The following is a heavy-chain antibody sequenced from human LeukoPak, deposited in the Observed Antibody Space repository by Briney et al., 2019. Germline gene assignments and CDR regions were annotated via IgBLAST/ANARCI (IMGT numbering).Heavy chain of an antibody. V-gene: IGHV6-1*01. Sequence: QTLSLTCAISGDSVSSNSAAWNWIRQSPSRGLEWLGSTYYRSKWYNDYAVSVKSRITINPDTSKNQFSLQLNSVTPEDTAVYYCARVGFYDSSGYLHYYFDYWGQGTLVTVSS. CDR3: ARVGFYDSSGYLHYYFDY. J-gene: IGHJ4*02. CDR1: GDSVSSNSAA. CDR2: TYYRSKWYN. D-gene: IGHD3-22*01.